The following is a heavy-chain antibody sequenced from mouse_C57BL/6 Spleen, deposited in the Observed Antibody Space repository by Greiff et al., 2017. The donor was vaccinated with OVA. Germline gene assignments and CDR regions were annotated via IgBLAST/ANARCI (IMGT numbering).Heavy chain of an antibody. Sequence: VKLVESGAELVKPGASVKISCKASGYAFSSYWMNWVKQRPGKGLEWIGQIYPGDGDTNYNGKFKGKATLTADKSSSTAYMQLSSLTSEDSAVYFCARRDSITTEDAMDYWGQGTSVTVSS. J-gene: IGHJ4*01. CDR1: GYAFSSYW. D-gene: IGHD1-1*01. CDR2: IYPGDGDT. CDR3: ARRDSITTEDAMDY. V-gene: IGHV1-80*01.